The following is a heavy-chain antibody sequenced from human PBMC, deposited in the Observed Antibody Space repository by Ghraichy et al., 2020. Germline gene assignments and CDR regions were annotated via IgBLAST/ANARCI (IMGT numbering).Heavy chain of an antibody. CDR3: ARDRVYDSSGYYPTDAFDI. D-gene: IGHD3-22*01. J-gene: IGHJ3*02. CDR1: GGTFSSYA. CDR2: IIPIFGTA. Sequence: SVKVSCKASGGTFSSYAISWVRQAPGQGLEWMGGIIPIFGTANYAQKFQGRVTITADESTSTAYMELSSLRSEDTAVYYCARDRVYDSSGYYPTDAFDIWGQGTMVTVSS. V-gene: IGHV1-69*13.